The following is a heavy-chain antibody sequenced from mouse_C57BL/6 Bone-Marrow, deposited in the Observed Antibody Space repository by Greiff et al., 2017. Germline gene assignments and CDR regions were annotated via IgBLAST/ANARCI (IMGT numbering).Heavy chain of an antibody. CDR2: IDPEIGDS. CDR1: GFNIKDDY. J-gene: IGHJ2*01. CDR3: SSFDGNYFDF. Sequence: EVKLQESGAELVRPGASVKLSCTASGFNIKDDYIHWVKQRPEQGLEWIGWIDPEIGDSEYASKFQGKATITSDPSSNTAYLQLSSLRSEDTAVYYCSSFDGNYFDFWGQGTPLTVAS. V-gene: IGHV14-4*01. D-gene: IGHD2-3*01.